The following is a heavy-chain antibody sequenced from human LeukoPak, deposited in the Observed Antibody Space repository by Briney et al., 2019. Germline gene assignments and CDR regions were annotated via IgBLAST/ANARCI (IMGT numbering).Heavy chain of an antibody. CDR2: INPNSGGT. CDR3: ARDEEGGYYGSGSYNA. J-gene: IGHJ5*02. V-gene: IGHV1-2*06. D-gene: IGHD3-10*01. Sequence: GASVKVSCKASGYTFTGYYMHWVRQAPGQGLEWMGRINPNSGGTNYGQKFQGRVTMTRDTSISTAYMELSRLRSDDTAVYYCARDEEGGYYGSGSYNAWGQGTLVTVSS. CDR1: GYTFTGYY.